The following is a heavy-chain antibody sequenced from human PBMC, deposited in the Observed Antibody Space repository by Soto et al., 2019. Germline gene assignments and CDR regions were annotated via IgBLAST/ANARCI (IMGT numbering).Heavy chain of an antibody. D-gene: IGHD3-10*01. V-gene: IGHV2-5*02. CDR2: IYWDDDK. Sequence: QITLKESGPTLVKPTQTLTLTCTFSGFSLSTSGVGVGWIRQPPGKALEWLALIYWDDDKRYSPSLKSRLTITKDTSKNQVVLTMTNMDPVDTATYYRAQILWFGELGWFDPWGQGTLVTVS. J-gene: IGHJ5*02. CDR1: GFSLSTSGVG. CDR3: AQILWFGELGWFDP.